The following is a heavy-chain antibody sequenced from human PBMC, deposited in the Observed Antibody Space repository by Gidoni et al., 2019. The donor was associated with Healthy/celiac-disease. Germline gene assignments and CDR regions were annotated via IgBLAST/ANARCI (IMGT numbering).Heavy chain of an antibody. Sequence: EVQLVESGGGLVQPGRSLRLSCAASGFTFDDYAMHWVRQAPGKGLEWVSGISWNSGSIGYADSVKGRFTISRDNAKNSLYLQMNSLRAEDTALNYCAKDMGGLAVAGPLYYFDYWGQGTLVTVSS. CDR2: ISWNSGSI. V-gene: IGHV3-9*01. CDR3: AKDMGGLAVAGPLYYFDY. CDR1: GFTFDDYA. J-gene: IGHJ4*02. D-gene: IGHD6-19*01.